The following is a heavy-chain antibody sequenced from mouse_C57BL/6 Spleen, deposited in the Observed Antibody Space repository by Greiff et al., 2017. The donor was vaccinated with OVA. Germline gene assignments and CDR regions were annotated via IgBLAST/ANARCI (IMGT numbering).Heavy chain of an antibody. CDR1: GYAFTNYL. CDR2: INPGSGGT. V-gene: IGHV1-54*01. Sequence: QVQLQQSGAELVRPGTSVKVSCKASGYAFTNYLIEWVKQRPGQGLEWIGVINPGSGGTNYNEKFKGKATLTADKSSSTADMQLRSLTSEDSAVYFCARGGNFDYWGQGTTLTVSS. CDR3: ARGGNFDY. J-gene: IGHJ2*01.